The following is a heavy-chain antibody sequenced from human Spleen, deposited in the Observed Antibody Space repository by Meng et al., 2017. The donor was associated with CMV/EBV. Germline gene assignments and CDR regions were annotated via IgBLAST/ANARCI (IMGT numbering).Heavy chain of an antibody. J-gene: IGHJ4*02. CDR2: LSYSGST. V-gene: IGHV4-39*07. CDR3: ASSSSSWYYFDY. Sequence: GSLRLSCTVSGGPISSNKYYWGWIRQPPGKGLEWIGSLSYSGSTYYNPSLKSRVTISVDTSKNQFSLKLSSVTAADTAVYYCASSSSSWYYFDYWGQGTLVTVSS. D-gene: IGHD6-13*01. CDR1: GGPISSNKYY.